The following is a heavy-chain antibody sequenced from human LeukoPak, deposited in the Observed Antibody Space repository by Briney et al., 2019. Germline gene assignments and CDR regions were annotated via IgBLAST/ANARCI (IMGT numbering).Heavy chain of an antibody. V-gene: IGHV3-74*01. Sequence: GGSLRLSCAASGFTFSSYWMHWVRQAPGKGLVWVSRINSDGSSTSYADSVKGRFTISRDNAKNTLYLQMNGLRAEDTAVYYCAKDPYDYVWGSYRYPTDYWGQGTLVTVSS. J-gene: IGHJ4*02. CDR1: GFTFSSYW. CDR3: AKDPYDYVWGSYRYPTDY. D-gene: IGHD3-16*02. CDR2: INSDGSST.